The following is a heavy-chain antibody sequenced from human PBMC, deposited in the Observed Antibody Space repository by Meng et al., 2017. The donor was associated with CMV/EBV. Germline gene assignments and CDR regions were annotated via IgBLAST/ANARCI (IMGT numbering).Heavy chain of an antibody. J-gene: IGHJ6*02. Sequence: GGSLRLSCAASGFTFSGYWMTWVRQAPGKGLEWVANIKQDGSEKYYVDSVKGRFTISRDNAKNTLYLQMNSLRAEDTAVYYCARVHLYNWNYYGMDVWGQGTTVTVSS. CDR2: IKQDGSEK. D-gene: IGHD1-20*01. CDR3: ARVHLYNWNYYGMDV. V-gene: IGHV3-7*01. CDR1: GFTFSGYW.